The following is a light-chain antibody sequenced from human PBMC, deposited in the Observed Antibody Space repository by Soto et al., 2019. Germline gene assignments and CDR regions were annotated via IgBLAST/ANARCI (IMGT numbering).Light chain of an antibody. CDR1: QTVNGNY. Sequence: ETVLTQSPATLSLSPGERATLSCRASQTVNGNYLGWYQQKPGQAPRLLIYGTSSRATGIPDRFSGSGSGTNFTLTISRPEPEDFAVYYCQQCGTLHGTFGQGTRV. J-gene: IGKJ1*01. CDR2: GTS. V-gene: IGKV3-20*01. CDR3: QQCGTLHGT.